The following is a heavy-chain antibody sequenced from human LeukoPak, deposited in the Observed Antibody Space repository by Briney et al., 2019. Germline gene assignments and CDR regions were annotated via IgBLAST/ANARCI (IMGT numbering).Heavy chain of an antibody. D-gene: IGHD3-22*01. Sequence: GESLKISCKASGHSFTNFWIGWVRQMPGKGLEWMGLIHPADSNTVYNPSFSGQVSISADKSISTVYLQWSSLQASDTAVYYCARRYYYNTEFDPWGQGTLVTVSS. V-gene: IGHV5-51*03. CDR3: ARRYYYNTEFDP. CDR1: GHSFTNFW. CDR2: IHPADSNT. J-gene: IGHJ5*02.